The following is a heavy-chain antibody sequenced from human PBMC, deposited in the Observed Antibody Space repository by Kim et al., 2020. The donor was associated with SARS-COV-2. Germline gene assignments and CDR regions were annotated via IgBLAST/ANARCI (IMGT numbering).Heavy chain of an antibody. CDR3: ATGYFERVGGMDV. J-gene: IGHJ6*02. V-gene: IGHV1-24*01. Sequence: YAQKFQGGVTMTEYTSTDTAYMELSSLRSEDTAVYYCATGYFERVGGMDVWGQGTTVTVSS. D-gene: IGHD3-9*01.